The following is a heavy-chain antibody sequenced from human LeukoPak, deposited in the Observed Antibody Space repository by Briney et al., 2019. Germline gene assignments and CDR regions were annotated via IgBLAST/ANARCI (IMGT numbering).Heavy chain of an antibody. V-gene: IGHV4-59*01. CDR2: IYHSGST. CDR1: GGSISTYY. Sequence: PSETLSLTCTVSGGSISTYYWDWIRQPPGKGLEWIGYIYHSGSTNYNPSLQSRVTISVDTSKNQFSLNLNSVTAADTAVYYCARGGAARLHFQNWGQGTLVTVSS. D-gene: IGHD6-6*01. CDR3: ARGGAARLHFQN. J-gene: IGHJ1*01.